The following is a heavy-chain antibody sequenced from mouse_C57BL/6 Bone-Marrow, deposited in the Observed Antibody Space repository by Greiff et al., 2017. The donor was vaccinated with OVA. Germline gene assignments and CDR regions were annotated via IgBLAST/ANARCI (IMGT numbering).Heavy chain of an antibody. CDR3: ARKGRSSLDY. CDR1: GYTFTSYW. J-gene: IGHJ2*01. Sequence: QVQLKQPGAELVKPGASVKLSCKASGYTFTSYWMHWVKQRPGQGLEWIGVIHPNSGSTNYNEKFKSKATLTVDKSSSTAYMQLSSLTSEDSAVYYCARKGRSSLDYWGQGTTLTVSS. V-gene: IGHV1-64*01. CDR2: IHPNSGST. D-gene: IGHD1-1*01.